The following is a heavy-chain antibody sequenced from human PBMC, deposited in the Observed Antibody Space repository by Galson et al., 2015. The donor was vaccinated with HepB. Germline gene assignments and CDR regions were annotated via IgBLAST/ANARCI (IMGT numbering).Heavy chain of an antibody. CDR2: ISSSSSYI. J-gene: IGHJ4*02. V-gene: IGHV3-21*01. CDR3: ARLAGHGFAADTHIDY. CDR1: GFTFSSYS. D-gene: IGHD6-19*01. Sequence: SPRLSCAASGFTFSSYSMNWVRQAPGKGLEWVSSISSSSSYIYYADSVKGRFTISRDNAKNSLYLQMNSLRAEDTAVYYCARLAGHGFAADTHIDYWGQGTLVTVSS.